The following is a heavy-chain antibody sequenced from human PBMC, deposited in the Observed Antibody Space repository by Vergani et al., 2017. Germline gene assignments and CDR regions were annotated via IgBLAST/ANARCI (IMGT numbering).Heavy chain of an antibody. Sequence: EVQLLESGGGLVQPGGSLRLSCAASGFTFSSYAMSWVRQAPGKGLEWVSAISGSGGSTYYADSVKGRFTISRDNSKNKLYLQMNSLRAEDTAVYYCAKDRLGFRGXFDYWGQGTLVTVSS. V-gene: IGHV3-23*01. CDR1: GFTFSSYA. CDR3: AKDRLGFRGXFDY. D-gene: IGHD7-27*01. CDR2: ISGSGGST. J-gene: IGHJ4*02.